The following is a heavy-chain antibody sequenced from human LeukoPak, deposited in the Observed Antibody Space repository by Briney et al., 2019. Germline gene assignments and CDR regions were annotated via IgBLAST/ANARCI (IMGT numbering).Heavy chain of an antibody. CDR2: INHSGST. D-gene: IGHD3-3*01. V-gene: IGHV4-34*01. CDR1: GGSISSYY. Sequence: SETLSLTCTVSGGSISSYYWSWIRQPPGKGLEWIGEINHSGSTNYNPSLKSRVTISVDTSKNQFSLKLSSVTAADTAVYYCARGQTYYDFWSGPSGDYWGQGTLVTVSS. CDR3: ARGQTYYDFWSGPSGDY. J-gene: IGHJ4*02.